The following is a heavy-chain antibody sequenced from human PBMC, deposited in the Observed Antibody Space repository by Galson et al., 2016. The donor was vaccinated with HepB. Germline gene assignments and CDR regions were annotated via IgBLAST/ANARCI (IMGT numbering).Heavy chain of an antibody. CDR2: LDESGGAK. Sequence: SLRLSCAASGFTFFTYAMTWVRQAPGKGLEWVSTLDESGGAKYYAGSLLGRFTISRDNSKNTLYLEMNSLTADDTAVYFCAKAGGGWNYIDYWGQGTLVTVSS. CDR1: GFTFFTYA. CDR3: AKAGGGWNYIDY. J-gene: IGHJ4*02. D-gene: IGHD6-19*01. V-gene: IGHV3-23*01.